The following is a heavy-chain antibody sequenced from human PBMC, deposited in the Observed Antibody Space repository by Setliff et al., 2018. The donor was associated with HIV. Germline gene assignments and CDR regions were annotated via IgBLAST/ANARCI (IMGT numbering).Heavy chain of an antibody. CDR3: ARDASTGWRTMGFDY. J-gene: IGHJ4*02. CDR1: GGSISSSSYY. CDR2: IYYSGST. D-gene: IGHD6-19*01. Sequence: LETLSLTCTVSGGSISSSSYYWGWIRQPPGKGLEWIGSIYYSGSTNYNPSLKSRVTISVDTSKNQFSLKLSSVTAADTAIYYCARDASTGWRTMGFDYWGQGTLVTVSS. V-gene: IGHV4-39*07.